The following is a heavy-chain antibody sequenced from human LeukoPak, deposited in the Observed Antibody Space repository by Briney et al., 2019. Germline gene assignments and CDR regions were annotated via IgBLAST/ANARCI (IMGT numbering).Heavy chain of an antibody. Sequence: PSETLSLTCAVSGYSISSGYYWGWIRQPPGKGLEWIGSLYHSASTYYNPSLKRPATLSVDTPKHHSSIRLTSVTTPDTGMNYCARHPGVLTGYSYYFDYWGQGTLVTVSS. CDR2: LYHSAST. CDR3: ARHPGVLTGYSYYFDY. J-gene: IGHJ4*02. D-gene: IGHD3-9*01. V-gene: IGHV4-38-2*01. CDR1: GYSISSGYY.